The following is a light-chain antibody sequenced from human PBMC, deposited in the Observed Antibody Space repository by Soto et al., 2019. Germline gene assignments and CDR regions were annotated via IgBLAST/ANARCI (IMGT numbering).Light chain of an antibody. CDR3: QSYDTSLTVV. J-gene: IGLJ2*01. CDR2: ANS. CDR1: NSNLGAGYD. V-gene: IGLV1-40*01. Sequence: QSVLTQPPSVSGAPGQRVTISCTGNNSNLGAGYDVNWYQQLPGTAPKLLIYANSDRPSGVPDRFSGSKSGTSASLAITGLRAEDEADYYCQSYDTSLTVVFGGGTKLTVL.